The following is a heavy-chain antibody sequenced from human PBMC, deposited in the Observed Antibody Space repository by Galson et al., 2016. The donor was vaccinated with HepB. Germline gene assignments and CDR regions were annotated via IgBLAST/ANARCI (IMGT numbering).Heavy chain of an antibody. D-gene: IGHD3-22*01. CDR3: ARGKYFESSGPFGSGGYYFDN. CDR1: GGSISSGDYY. J-gene: IGHJ4*02. V-gene: IGHV4-30-4*01. CDR2: IYYSGSSGNT. Sequence: TLSLTCTVSGGSISSGDYYWSWIRQPPGKGLEWIAYIYYSGSSGNTYYTPSLQSRVTISVDTSKNQFSLKLTSVTAADTALYYCARGKYFESSGPFGSGGYYFDNWGQGTLVIVSS.